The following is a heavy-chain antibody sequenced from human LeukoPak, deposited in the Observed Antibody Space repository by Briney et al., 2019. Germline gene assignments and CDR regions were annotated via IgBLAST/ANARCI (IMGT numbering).Heavy chain of an antibody. D-gene: IGHD3-3*01. Sequence: SETLSLTCTVSGGTISSYYRSWIRQPPGKGLEWIGYIYYSGSTNYNPSLKSRVTISVDTSKNQFSLKLSSVTAADTAVYYCARGTTYDFWSGYPNWFDPWGRGTLVTVSS. CDR3: ARGTTYDFWSGYPNWFDP. V-gene: IGHV4-59*01. J-gene: IGHJ5*02. CDR1: GGTISSYY. CDR2: IYYSGST.